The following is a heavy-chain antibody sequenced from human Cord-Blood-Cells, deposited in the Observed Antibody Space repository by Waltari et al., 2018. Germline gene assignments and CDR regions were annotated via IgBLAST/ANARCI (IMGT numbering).Heavy chain of an antibody. CDR3: AKGEVYDFWSGYYPPDY. CDR1: GFTFSSYS. CDR2: ISGSGGST. V-gene: IGHV3-23*01. Sequence: EVQLLESGGGLVQPGGSLRLSCAASGFTFSSYSMSWVRQAPGKGLEWVSAISGSGGSTYYADSVKGRFTISRDNSKNTLYLQMNSLRAEDTAVYYCAKGEVYDFWSGYYPPDYWGQGTLVTVSS. D-gene: IGHD3-3*01. J-gene: IGHJ4*02.